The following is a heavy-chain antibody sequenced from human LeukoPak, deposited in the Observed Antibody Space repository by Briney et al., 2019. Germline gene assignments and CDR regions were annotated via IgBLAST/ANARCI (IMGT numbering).Heavy chain of an antibody. CDR2: IYPGDSDT. J-gene: IGHJ5*02. Sequence: GESLKISCKGSGYSFTSYWIGWVRQMPGKGLEWMGTIYPGDSDTRYSPSFQGQVTISADKSISTAYLQWSSLKASDTAMYYCARRSSSWYSSNWFDPWGQGTLVTVSS. D-gene: IGHD6-13*01. CDR1: GYSFTSYW. V-gene: IGHV5-51*01. CDR3: ARRSSSWYSSNWFDP.